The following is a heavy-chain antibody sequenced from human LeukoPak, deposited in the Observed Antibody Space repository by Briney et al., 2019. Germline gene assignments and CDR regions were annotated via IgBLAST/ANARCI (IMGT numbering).Heavy chain of an antibody. D-gene: IGHD6-13*01. CDR1: GFTFKNYG. V-gene: IGHV3-30*12. J-gene: IGHJ4*02. Sequence: GGSLRLSCAASGFTFKNYGMHWVRQAPGKGLEWVAVISYDGSNKDYADSVKGRFTISRDNSKNTLYLQMNSLRAEDTAVYYCAKSRLHSSSWYFADYWGQGTLVTVS. CDR3: AKSRLHSSSWYFADY. CDR2: ISYDGSNK.